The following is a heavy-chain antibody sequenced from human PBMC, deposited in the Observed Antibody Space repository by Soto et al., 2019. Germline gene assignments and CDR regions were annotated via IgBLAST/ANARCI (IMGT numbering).Heavy chain of an antibody. Sequence: PSETLSLTCAVSGGSISSGGYSWSWIRQPPGKGLEWIGYIYHSGSTCYNPSLKSRVTISVDRSKNQFSLKLSSVTAADTAVYYCSRVPGPWGQGTLVTVSS. CDR3: SRVPGP. J-gene: IGHJ5*02. V-gene: IGHV4-30-2*01. CDR2: IYHSGST. CDR1: GGSISSGGYS.